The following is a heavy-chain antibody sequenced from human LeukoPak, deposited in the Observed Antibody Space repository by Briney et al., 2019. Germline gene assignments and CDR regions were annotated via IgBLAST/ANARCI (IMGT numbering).Heavy chain of an antibody. V-gene: IGHV4-59*01. CDR3: ARDSPRGSGYYWPDEAFDI. J-gene: IGHJ3*02. CDR2: IYYSGST. CDR1: GGSISSYY. D-gene: IGHD3-22*01. Sequence: SETLSLTCTVSGGSISSYYWSWIRQPPGKGLEWIGYIYYSGSTNYNPSLKSRVTISVDTSKNQFSLKLSSVTAADTAVYYCARDSPRGSGYYWPDEAFDIWGQGTMVTVSS.